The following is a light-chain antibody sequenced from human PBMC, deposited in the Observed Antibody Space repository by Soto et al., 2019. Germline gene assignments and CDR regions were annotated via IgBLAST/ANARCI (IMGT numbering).Light chain of an antibody. V-gene: IGKV1-39*01. CDR3: QQSYSTRFT. CDR2: AAS. J-gene: IGKJ3*01. CDR1: QSISSY. Sequence: DIQITQSPPSLSSSLVDIVTITCRASQSISSYLNWYQQKPGKAPKLLIYAASSLQSGVPSRFSGSGSGTDFTLTISSLQPEDFATYYCQQSYSTRFTFGPGTKVDIK.